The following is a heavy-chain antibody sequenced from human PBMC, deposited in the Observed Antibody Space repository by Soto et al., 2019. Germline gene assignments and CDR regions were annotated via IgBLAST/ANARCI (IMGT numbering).Heavy chain of an antibody. V-gene: IGHV1-8*01. J-gene: IGHJ5*01. CDR3: ARGTRTHDS. CDR2: MNPNSGNT. CDR1: GYTFTSFD. Sequence: QVQLVQSGAEVKKPGASVKVSCKASGYTFTSFDINWVRQAAGQGLEWMGWMNPNSGNTGYAQKFQGRFTMTRNTSISTAYMELSSLTSEDTALYYCARGTRTHDSWGQGTLVTVSS. D-gene: IGHD1-1*01.